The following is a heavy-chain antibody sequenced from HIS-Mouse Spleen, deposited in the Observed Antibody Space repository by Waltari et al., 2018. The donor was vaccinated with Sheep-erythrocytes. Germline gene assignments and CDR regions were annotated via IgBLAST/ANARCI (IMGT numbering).Heavy chain of an antibody. CDR3: ARGYCSSTSCYGYFQH. J-gene: IGHJ1*01. Sequence: QLQLQESGPGLVKPSETLSLTCTVSGGSISSSSYYWGWIRQPPGKGLEWIGSIYYSGSTYYNPPLKSRVTISVDTSKNQFSLKLSSVTAADTAVYYCARGYCSSTSCYGYFQHWGQGTLVTVSS. CDR1: GGSISSSSYY. CDR2: IYYSGST. D-gene: IGHD2-2*01. V-gene: IGHV4-39*07.